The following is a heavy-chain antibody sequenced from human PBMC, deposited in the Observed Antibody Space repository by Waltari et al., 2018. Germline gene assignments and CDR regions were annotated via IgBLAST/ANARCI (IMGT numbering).Heavy chain of an antibody. J-gene: IGHJ3*02. Sequence: QVQLQESGPGLVKPSGTLSLTCAVSGGSISSSNWWSWVRQPPGKGLEWIGEIYHSGSTNYNPSLKSRVTISVDKSKNQFSLKLSSVTAEDTALYHCARVTGRYSGSFGAFDIWGQGTMVTVSS. CDR1: GGSISSSNW. CDR3: ARVTGRYSGSFGAFDI. V-gene: IGHV4-4*02. D-gene: IGHD1-26*01. CDR2: IYHSGST.